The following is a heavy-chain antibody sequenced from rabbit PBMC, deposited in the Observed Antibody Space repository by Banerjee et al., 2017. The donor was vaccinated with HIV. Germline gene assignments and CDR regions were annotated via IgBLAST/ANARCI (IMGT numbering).Heavy chain of an antibody. Sequence: QSLEESGGGLVKPEGSLTLTCTASGFSFSNGYVMCWVRQAPGKGLEWIGFIDPMFGTTYYANWVNGRFTISSHNAQNTLYLQLNSLTAADTATYFCARGGWLGWNLWGPGTLVTVS. CDR1: GFSFSNGYV. J-gene: IGHJ4*01. CDR3: ARGGWLGWNL. V-gene: IGHV1S7*01. CDR2: IDPMFGTT. D-gene: IGHD4-1*01.